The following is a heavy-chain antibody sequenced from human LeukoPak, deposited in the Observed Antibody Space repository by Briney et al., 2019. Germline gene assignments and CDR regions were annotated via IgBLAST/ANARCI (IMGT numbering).Heavy chain of an antibody. D-gene: IGHD3-10*01. CDR2: ISGRGDDT. J-gene: IGHJ4*02. Sequence: GGSLRLSCAGSGFTFNAYAMNWVRQAPGKGLDWVSGISGRGDDTFYADSVKGRFTISRDNSRNKLFLQMNSLRPDDTAIYYCAQGENFYFGSGTYQPHWGQGTLVTVSS. V-gene: IGHV3-23*01. CDR1: GFTFNAYA. CDR3: AQGENFYFGSGTYQPH.